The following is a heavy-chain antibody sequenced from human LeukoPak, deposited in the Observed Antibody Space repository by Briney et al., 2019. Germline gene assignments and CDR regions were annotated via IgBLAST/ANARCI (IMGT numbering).Heavy chain of an antibody. V-gene: IGHV1-46*01. Sequence: GASVKVSCKASGYTFTSYYMHWVRQAPGEGLEWMGIINPSGGSTSYAQKFQGRVTMTRDMSTSTVYMELSSLRSDDTAVYYCARGSPAANNDYWGQGTLVTVSS. CDR3: ARGSPAANNDY. J-gene: IGHJ4*02. D-gene: IGHD2-2*01. CDR2: INPSGGST. CDR1: GYTFTSYY.